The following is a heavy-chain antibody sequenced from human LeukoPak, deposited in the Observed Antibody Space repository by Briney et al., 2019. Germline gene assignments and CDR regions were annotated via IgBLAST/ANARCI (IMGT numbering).Heavy chain of an antibody. CDR2: ISGSGGNT. CDR3: KSQDY. Sequence: GGSLRLSCPASGFTFSRYAMSWVRQAPGRGLEWVSGISGSGGNTYYGDSVKGRFTISRDNSKNSLYLQMNSLRAEDTAVYFCKSQDYWGQGTLVTVSS. V-gene: IGHV3-23*01. CDR1: GFTFSRYA. J-gene: IGHJ4*02.